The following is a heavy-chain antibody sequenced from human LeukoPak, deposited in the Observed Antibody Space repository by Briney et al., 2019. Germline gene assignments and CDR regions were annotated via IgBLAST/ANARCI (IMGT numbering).Heavy chain of an antibody. Sequence: ASVKVSCKASGYTFSCYYIHWVGQAPGQGLEWVGWINPNSGGTNYAQKFQGRVTMTRYTSISTAYMELSRLISDDTAVYYCARGLTLYTGSYYPKDFWGKGTTVTVSS. CDR3: ARGLTLYTGSYYPKDF. CDR1: GYTFSCYY. J-gene: IGHJ6*03. V-gene: IGHV1-2*02. D-gene: IGHD1-26*01. CDR2: INPNSGGT.